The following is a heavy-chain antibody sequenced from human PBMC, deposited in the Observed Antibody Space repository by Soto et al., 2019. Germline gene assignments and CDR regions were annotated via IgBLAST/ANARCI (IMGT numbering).Heavy chain of an antibody. D-gene: IGHD6-6*01. J-gene: IGHJ4*02. V-gene: IGHV3-30*18. Sequence: QVQLVESGGSVVQPGGSRRLSCAASGFSFSYYALHWVRQAPGKGLEWLALITLDGYNRYYADSVKGRFTISRDNSKNTIFLQMNSLKSEDTAVYYCAKGGSFDIWGQGTPVTVSS. CDR1: GFSFSYYA. CDR3: AKGGSFDI. CDR2: ITLDGYNR.